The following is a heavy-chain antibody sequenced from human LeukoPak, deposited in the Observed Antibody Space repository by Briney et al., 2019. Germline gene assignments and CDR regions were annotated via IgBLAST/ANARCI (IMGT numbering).Heavy chain of an antibody. J-gene: IGHJ4*02. CDR1: GGSFSGYY. D-gene: IGHD2-15*01. CDR3: ARGLPRYCSGGSCYPDIDY. Sequence: SETLSLTCAVYGGSFSGYYWSWIRQPPGKGLEWIGEINHSGSTNYNPSLKSRVTISVDTSKNQFSLKVSSVTAADTAGYYCARGLPRYCSGGSCYPDIDYWGQGTLVTVSS. CDR2: INHSGST. V-gene: IGHV4-34*01.